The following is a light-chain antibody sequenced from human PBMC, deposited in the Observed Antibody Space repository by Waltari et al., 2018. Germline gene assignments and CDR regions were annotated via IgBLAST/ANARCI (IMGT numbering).Light chain of an antibody. CDR3: QQYFRTPLT. CDR2: WAS. V-gene: IGKV4-1*01. J-gene: IGKJ3*01. Sequence: DIAMTQSPDSLAVSLGERATINCTSSQSVLHSPNNKNYLAWYQQKPGQSPKLLLYWASTRESGVPDRFSGSGSGTDFTLTISNLQAEDVAVYYCQQYFRTPLTFGPGTTVEIK. CDR1: QSVLHSPNNKNY.